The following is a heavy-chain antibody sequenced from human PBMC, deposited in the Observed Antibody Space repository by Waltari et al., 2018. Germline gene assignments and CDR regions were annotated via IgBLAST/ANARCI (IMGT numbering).Heavy chain of an antibody. Sequence: EVQLVQYGGGLIQPGGSLRLSCAASGFTVPSNHMSWVRQAPGKGLEWVSVVYSGGDTHYADSVKGRFTVSRDTSENTLYLQMISLGAEDSAVYYCARDPQGYWYFDLWGRGALVTVSS. CDR3: ARDPQGYWYFDL. CDR2: VYSGGDT. J-gene: IGHJ2*01. CDR1: GFTVPSNH. V-gene: IGHV3-53*01.